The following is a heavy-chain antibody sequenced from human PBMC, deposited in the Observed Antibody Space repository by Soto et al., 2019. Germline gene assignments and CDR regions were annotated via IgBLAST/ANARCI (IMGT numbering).Heavy chain of an antibody. V-gene: IGHV1-3*05. CDR3: ARDQYYYDSSGYLY. CDR1: GYTFTSYA. D-gene: IGHD3-22*01. CDR2: INAGNGNT. Sequence: QVQLVQSGAEEKKPGASVKVSCKASGYTFTSYAMHWVRQAPGQRLEWMGWINAGNGNTKYSQKFQGRVTITRDTXESTAYMELSSLRSEDTAVYYCARDQYYYDSSGYLYWGQGTLVTVSS. J-gene: IGHJ4*02.